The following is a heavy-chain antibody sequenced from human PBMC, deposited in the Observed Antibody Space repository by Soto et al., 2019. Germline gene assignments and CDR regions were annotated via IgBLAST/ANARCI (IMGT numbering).Heavy chain of an antibody. CDR3: EYLPCSGGSCYWFSFSGMDG. Sequence: QITLKESGPTLVKPTQTLTLTSTFSGFSLSTSGVGGAWIRQPPGKALEWLALIYWDADKRYRPSLESRLTISTDTSKNQMVLTMTNMDSVDTATYYGEYLPCSGGSCYWFSFSGMDGWGQGTTVTVSS. V-gene: IGHV2-5*02. CDR1: GFSLSTSGVG. D-gene: IGHD2-15*01. CDR2: IYWDADK. J-gene: IGHJ6*02.